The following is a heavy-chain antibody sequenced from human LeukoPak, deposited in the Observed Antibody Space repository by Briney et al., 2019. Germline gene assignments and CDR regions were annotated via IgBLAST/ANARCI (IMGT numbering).Heavy chain of an antibody. Sequence: PSETLSLTCSVSDVSISSGLYYWGWIRQAPGKGPEWVSYISGGGGYTDYADSVKGRFTISRDNVKNSLFLQMNSLRADDTAVYYCARSRGAAGMLGWFDPWGQGTLVTISS. CDR3: ARSRGAAGMLGWFDP. V-gene: IGHV3-11*03. CDR2: ISGGGGYT. D-gene: IGHD6-13*01. CDR1: DVSISSGLYY. J-gene: IGHJ5*02.